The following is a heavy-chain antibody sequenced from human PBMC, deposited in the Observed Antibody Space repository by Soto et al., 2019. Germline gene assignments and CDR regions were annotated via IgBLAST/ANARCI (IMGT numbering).Heavy chain of an antibody. J-gene: IGHJ6*02. D-gene: IGHD3-10*01. V-gene: IGHV1-69*11. CDR1: GYPFTNYG. CDR3: ARSQQYYYGSGSYSLWSQKRGRYYYYGMDV. CDR2: TTPIPGTA. Sequence: SVKVSFKASGYPFTNYGLSWVRQAPGHGLEWIARTTPIPGTANYAQKFQGRVTITADESTSTAYMELSSLRSEDTAVYYCARSQQYYYGSGSYSLWSQKRGRYYYYGMDVWGQGTTVTVSS.